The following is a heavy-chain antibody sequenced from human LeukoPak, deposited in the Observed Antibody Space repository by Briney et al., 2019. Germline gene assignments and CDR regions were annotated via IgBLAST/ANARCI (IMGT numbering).Heavy chain of an antibody. J-gene: IGHJ5*02. V-gene: IGHV1-18*04. D-gene: IGHD3-10*01. CDR2: ISAYNGNT. CDR3: ARDQVFRGYYGSGSYMDRPPCDP. Sequence: ASVKLSCKAAGYTFTSYVISWVRQAPGQGLEWMGWISAYNGNTNYAQKLQGRVTMTTDTSTSTAYMELRSLRSDDTAVYYCARDQVFRGYYGSGSYMDRPPCDPWGQGTLVTVSS. CDR1: GYTFTSYV.